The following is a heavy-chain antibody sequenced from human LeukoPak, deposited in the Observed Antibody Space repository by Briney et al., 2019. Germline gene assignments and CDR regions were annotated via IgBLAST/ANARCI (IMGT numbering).Heavy chain of an antibody. D-gene: IGHD2-21*01. J-gene: IGHJ3*01. CDR3: AREAAHISGLNAFDV. CDR2: IATAGDT. V-gene: IGHV3-13*04. Sequence: GGSLRLSCAPSGFTLSSYDMHCVPEATGKGLECVSAIATAGDTYYLGSVKGRFTISRENAKNSLYLQMNSLGVGDTAVYYCAREAAHISGLNAFDVWGQGTLVTVSS. CDR1: GFTLSSYD.